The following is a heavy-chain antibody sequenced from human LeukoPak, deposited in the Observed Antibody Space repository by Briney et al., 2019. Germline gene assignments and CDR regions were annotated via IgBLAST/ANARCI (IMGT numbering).Heavy chain of an antibody. J-gene: IGHJ5*02. CDR3: ASLTAFGGVIENWLDP. Sequence: PGGSLRLSCAASGFTFSSHGMHWVRQAPGKGLEWVAFLRYDGSIEYYADSVKGRSTISRDNAENTLYLQMNSLRVEDTAVYYCASLTAFGGVIENWLDPWGQGTLVTVSS. CDR2: LRYDGSIE. CDR1: GFTFSSHG. V-gene: IGHV3-30*02. D-gene: IGHD3-16*02.